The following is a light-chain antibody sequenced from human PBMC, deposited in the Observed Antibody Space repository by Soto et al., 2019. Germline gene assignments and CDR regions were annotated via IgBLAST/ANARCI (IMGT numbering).Light chain of an antibody. CDR1: QSVSSN. Sequence: TQSPSTLSGSVGDRVTITCRASQSVSSNLAWYQQKPGQAPRLLIYGASSRATGIPDRFSGSGSGTDFTLTISRLEPEDFAVYYCQQYGKTFGQGTKVDIK. CDR3: QQYGKT. J-gene: IGKJ1*01. CDR2: GAS. V-gene: IGKV3-20*01.